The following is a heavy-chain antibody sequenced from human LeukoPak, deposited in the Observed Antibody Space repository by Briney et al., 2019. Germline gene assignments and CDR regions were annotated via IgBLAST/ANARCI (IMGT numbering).Heavy chain of an antibody. CDR1: GGTFSSYA. Sequence: SVKVSCKASGGTFSSYAISWVRQAPGQGLEWMGSVIPIFGSASYGQNFQGRVTITADESTNTAYLDLSSLRSDDTAVYYCARAQSTFDYYYYMDVWGKGTTVTVSS. V-gene: IGHV1-69*13. D-gene: IGHD2/OR15-2a*01. J-gene: IGHJ6*03. CDR2: VIPIFGSA. CDR3: ARAQSTFDYYYYMDV.